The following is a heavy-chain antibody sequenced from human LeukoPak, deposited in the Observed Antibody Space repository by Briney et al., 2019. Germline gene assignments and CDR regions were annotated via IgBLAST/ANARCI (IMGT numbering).Heavy chain of an antibody. Sequence: PGGSLRLSCAASGFTFSDYYMSWIRQAPGKGLEWVSYISSSGSTIYYADSVKGRFTISRDNAKNSLYLQMNSLRAEDTAVYCCARDNGRYCSSTSCYDYYYGMDVWGQGTTVTVSS. V-gene: IGHV3-11*01. J-gene: IGHJ6*02. D-gene: IGHD2-2*01. CDR2: ISSSGSTI. CDR3: ARDNGRYCSSTSCYDYYYGMDV. CDR1: GFTFSDYY.